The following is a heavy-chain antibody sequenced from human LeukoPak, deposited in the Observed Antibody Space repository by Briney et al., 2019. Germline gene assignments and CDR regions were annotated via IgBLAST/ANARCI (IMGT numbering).Heavy chain of an antibody. Sequence: GSLKLSCAASGFTFDDYGMSWVRQAPGKGLEWISGINGYGGSTGYADSVKGRFTISRDNSKSSLYLQMSSLRSEDTAVYYCVRGGDWGTYSDYWGQGTLVTVSS. CDR3: VRGGDWGTYSDY. CDR1: GFTFDDYG. CDR2: INGYGGST. V-gene: IGHV3-20*04. D-gene: IGHD7-27*01. J-gene: IGHJ4*02.